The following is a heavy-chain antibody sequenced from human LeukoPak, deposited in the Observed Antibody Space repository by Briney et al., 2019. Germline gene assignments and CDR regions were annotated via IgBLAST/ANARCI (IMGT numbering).Heavy chain of an antibody. CDR2: TWYDDSNK. Sequence: GGSLRLSCAASGFVFSDYGMHWVRQAPGKGLEWVAGTWYDDSNKYYGDSVKGRFTISRDNPKDTLYLQMNSLRAEDTAVYYCAKDAGHRDLIPSDFFDYWGQGTLVTVSS. J-gene: IGHJ4*02. D-gene: IGHD2-2*02. CDR3: AKDAGHRDLIPSDFFDY. CDR1: GFVFSDYG. V-gene: IGHV3-33*06.